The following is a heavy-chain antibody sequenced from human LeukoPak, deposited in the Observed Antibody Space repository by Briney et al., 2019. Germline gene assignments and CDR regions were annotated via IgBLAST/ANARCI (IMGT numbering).Heavy chain of an antibody. Sequence: SETLSLTCGVYGGSLSGYFWSWLRQPPGKGLEWIGEINDSGRTNYNPPLKSRVTISVDTSKNQLSLKVNSVTAADTAVYYCARGYWPSLIGYDAFDIWGQGTMVTVSS. J-gene: IGHJ3*02. D-gene: IGHD3-9*01. CDR2: INDSGRT. CDR1: GGSLSGYF. V-gene: IGHV4-34*01. CDR3: ARGYWPSLIGYDAFDI.